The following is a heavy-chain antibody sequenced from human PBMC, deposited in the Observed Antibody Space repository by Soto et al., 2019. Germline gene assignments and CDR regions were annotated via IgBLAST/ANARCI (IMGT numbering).Heavy chain of an antibody. J-gene: IGHJ4*02. CDR1: GGSFGNSA. CDR2: FIPAYRTL. Sequence: QVLLVQSGAEVKKPGSSVKISCKASGGSFGNSAINWVRQTPGQGLEWLGGFIPAYRTLNFAQKFKGRVTITADESSGTAFMTLSGLASNDTAVSYCATGVSWIGYFTVDSWGQGTRVTVSS. V-gene: IGHV1-69*01. D-gene: IGHD3-3*01. CDR3: ATGVSWIGYFTVDS.